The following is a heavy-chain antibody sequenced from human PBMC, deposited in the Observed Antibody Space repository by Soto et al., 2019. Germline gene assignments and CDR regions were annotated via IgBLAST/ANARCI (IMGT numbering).Heavy chain of an antibody. Sequence: QVQLVQSGAEVRKPGASVKVSCKASGYTFSDYYIHWVRQAPGQGREWMGWINPNNGGTKYAPKFQGGVIMTRETSITTAYMELRRMRSGDAAVYYCAREPATAKPEGVDFWGQGTLVTVSS. V-gene: IGHV1-2*02. CDR1: GYTFSDYY. J-gene: IGHJ4*02. CDR3: AREPATAKPEGVDF. CDR2: INPNNGGT. D-gene: IGHD1-1*01.